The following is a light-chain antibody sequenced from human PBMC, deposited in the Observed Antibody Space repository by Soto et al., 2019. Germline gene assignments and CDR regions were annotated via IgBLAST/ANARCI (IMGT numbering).Light chain of an antibody. CDR1: SSNIGSNY. Sequence: QSVLTQPPSVSAAPGQKVTISCSGSSSNIGSNYVSWYRQLPGAAPKLLIYDDNKRPSGIPDRFSGSKSGTSATLGITGFQTGDEADYYCGSWDSSLSAYVFGTGTKVTVL. CDR3: GSWDSSLSAYV. J-gene: IGLJ1*01. V-gene: IGLV1-51*01. CDR2: DDN.